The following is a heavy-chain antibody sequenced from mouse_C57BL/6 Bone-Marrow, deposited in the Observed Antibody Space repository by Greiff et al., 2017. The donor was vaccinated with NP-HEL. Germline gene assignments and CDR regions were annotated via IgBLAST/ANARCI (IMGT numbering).Heavy chain of an antibody. CDR1: GFSLTSYA. CDR2: IWTGGGT. D-gene: IGHD1-1*01. Sequence: VQRVESGPGLVAPSQSLSITCTVSGFSLTSYAISWVRQPPGKGLEWLGVIWTGGGTNYNSALKSRLSISKDNSKSQVFLKMNSLQTDDTARYYCARTTVVATRDWDFDYWGQGTTLTVSS. J-gene: IGHJ2*01. V-gene: IGHV2-9-1*01. CDR3: ARTTVVATRDWDFDY.